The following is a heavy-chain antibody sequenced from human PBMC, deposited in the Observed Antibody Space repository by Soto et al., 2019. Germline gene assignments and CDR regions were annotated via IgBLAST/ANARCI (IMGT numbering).Heavy chain of an antibody. CDR3: ARNFGGSSPDSNHDAFDI. Sequence: ASVKVSCKASGYTFTGYYMHWVRQAPGQGLEWMGWINPNSGGTNYAQKFQGRVTMTRDTSISTAYMELSRLRSDDTAVYYCARNFGGSSPDSNHDAFDIWGQGTMVTVSS. D-gene: IGHD6-6*01. V-gene: IGHV1-2*02. CDR2: INPNSGGT. CDR1: GYTFTGYY. J-gene: IGHJ3*02.